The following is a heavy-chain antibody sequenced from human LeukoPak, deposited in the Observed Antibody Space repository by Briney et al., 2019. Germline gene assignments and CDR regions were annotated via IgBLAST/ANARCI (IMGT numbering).Heavy chain of an antibody. J-gene: IGHJ5*02. Sequence: SETLSLTCTVSGGSISSYYWSWIRQPPGKGLEWIGYIYYSGSTNYNPSLKSRVTISVDTSKNQFSLKLSSVTAADTAVYYCARARIAARPVWFDPWGQGTLVTVSS. CDR1: GGSISSYY. V-gene: IGHV4-59*01. CDR2: IYYSGST. D-gene: IGHD6-6*01. CDR3: ARARIAARPVWFDP.